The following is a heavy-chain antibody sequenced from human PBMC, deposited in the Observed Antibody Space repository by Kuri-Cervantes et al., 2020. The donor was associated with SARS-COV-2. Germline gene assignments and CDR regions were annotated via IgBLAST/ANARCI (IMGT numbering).Heavy chain of an antibody. CDR1: GYTFTYRY. CDR3: ARSFELGVPNAFDI. J-gene: IGHJ3*02. D-gene: IGHD2-8*02. V-gene: IGHV1-45*03. Sequence: SVKVSCKASGYTFTYRYLHWVRQAPRQALEWMGWITPFNGNTNYAQKFQDRVTITRDRSMSTAYMELSSLRSEDTAVYYCARSFELGVPNAFDIWGQGTMVTVSS. CDR2: ITPFNGNT.